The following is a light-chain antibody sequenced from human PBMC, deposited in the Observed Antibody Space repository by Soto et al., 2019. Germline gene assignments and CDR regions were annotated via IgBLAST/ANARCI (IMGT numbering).Light chain of an antibody. CDR3: QHYNSYSVA. CDR2: EAS. V-gene: IGKV1-5*03. CDR1: QTISSW. J-gene: IGKJ1*01. Sequence: DIQMTQSPSTLSGSVGDRVTITCRASQTISSWLAWYQQKPGKAPKLLIYEASNLKSGVPSRFSGSGSGTEFTLTISSLQPDDFATYYCQHYNSYSVAFGQGTKV.